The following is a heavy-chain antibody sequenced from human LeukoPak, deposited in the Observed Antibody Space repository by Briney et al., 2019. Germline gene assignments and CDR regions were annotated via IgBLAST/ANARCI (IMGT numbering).Heavy chain of an antibody. Sequence: GGSLRLSCATSGFTFNPYWMNWVRQAPGKGLEWVANVNPDGSETYYLDSVKGRFTISRDNVKNSLYLLMNSLRAEDTAVYYCGRWGIEAAIDYWGQGTLVTVSS. D-gene: IGHD2-2*01. CDR1: GFTFNPYW. J-gene: IGHJ4*02. V-gene: IGHV3-7*02. CDR2: VNPDGSET. CDR3: GRWGIEAAIDY.